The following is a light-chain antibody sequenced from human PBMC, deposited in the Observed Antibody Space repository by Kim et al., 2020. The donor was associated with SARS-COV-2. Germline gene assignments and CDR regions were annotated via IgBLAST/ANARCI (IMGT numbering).Light chain of an antibody. Sequence: SSELTQDPAVSVALGQTVRITCQGDSLRSYYASWYQQKPGQAPVLVIYGKNNRPSGIPDRFSGSSPGNTASLTITGAQAEDEADYYCNSRDSSDNHWVFG. J-gene: IGLJ3*02. CDR3: NSRDSSDNHWV. V-gene: IGLV3-19*01. CDR2: GKN. CDR1: SLRSYY.